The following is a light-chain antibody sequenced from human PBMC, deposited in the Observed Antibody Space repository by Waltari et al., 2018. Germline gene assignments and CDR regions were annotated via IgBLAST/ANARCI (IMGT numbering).Light chain of an antibody. V-gene: IGLV2-23*01. CDR3: FSYADGRSLV. J-gene: IGLJ2*01. CDR1: STDLGSSTL. CDR2: EGT. Sequence: QSALTQPASVSGSPGQSISISCTGSSTDLGSSTLVSWYQHHPDKAPQLLIYEGTERPSGIAHRFSGSKSGNTASLTISTLQAEDEADYYCFSYADGRSLVFGGGTKVTVL.